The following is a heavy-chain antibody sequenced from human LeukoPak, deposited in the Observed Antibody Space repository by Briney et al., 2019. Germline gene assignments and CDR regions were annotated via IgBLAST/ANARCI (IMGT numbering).Heavy chain of an antibody. CDR2: IFYSGST. D-gene: IGHD6-13*01. CDR3: ARVGGYSSPLQH. Sequence: SETLSLTCTVSGGSISSYYWSLIRQPPGKGLEWIGYIFYSGSTNYNPSLKSRVTISVDTSKNQFSLKLSSVTAADTAVYYCARVGGYSSPLQHWGQGTLVTVSS. V-gene: IGHV4-59*01. J-gene: IGHJ1*01. CDR1: GGSISSYY.